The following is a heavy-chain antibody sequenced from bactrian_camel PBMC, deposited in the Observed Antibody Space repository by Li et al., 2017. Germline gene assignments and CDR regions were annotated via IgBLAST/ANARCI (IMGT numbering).Heavy chain of an antibody. CDR1: GFTFDEDD. Sequence: VQLVESGGGSVQPGESLTLSCTASGFTFDEDDVAWFCQAPGKEREGVAGIDSDGSTSYADYVKGRFTISRDNAKNTMYLQMNSLKPEDTAVYYCMGHYTDYPGQGTQVTVS. CDR2: IDSDGST. J-gene: IGHJ4*01. V-gene: IGHV3S61*01. D-gene: IGHD4*01.